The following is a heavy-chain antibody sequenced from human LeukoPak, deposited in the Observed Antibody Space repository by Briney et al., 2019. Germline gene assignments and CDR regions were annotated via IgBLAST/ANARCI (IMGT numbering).Heavy chain of an antibody. CDR2: IKSKTDGGTT. J-gene: IGHJ4*02. D-gene: IGHD3-3*01. CDR3: TTDWSNYDFWSGHEGY. V-gene: IGHV3-15*01. Sequence: PGGSLRLSCAASGFTFSNAWMSWVRQAPGKGLEWVGRIKSKTDGGTTDYAAPVKGRFTVSRDDSKNTLYLQMNSLKTEDTAVYYCTTDWSNYDFWSGHEGYWGQGTLVTVSS. CDR1: GFTFSNAW.